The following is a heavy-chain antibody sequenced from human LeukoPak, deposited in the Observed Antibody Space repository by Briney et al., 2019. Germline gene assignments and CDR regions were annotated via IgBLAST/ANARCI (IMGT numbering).Heavy chain of an antibody. D-gene: IGHD3-9*01. CDR1: GYTFTTYA. Sequence: ASVKVSCKASGYTFTTYAISWVRQAPGQGLEWMGGIIPIFGTANYAQKFQGRVTITADESMSTAYMELSSLRSEDTAVYYCARTLVIPNWFDPWGQGTLVTVSS. J-gene: IGHJ5*02. CDR2: IIPIFGTA. CDR3: ARTLVIPNWFDP. V-gene: IGHV1-69*13.